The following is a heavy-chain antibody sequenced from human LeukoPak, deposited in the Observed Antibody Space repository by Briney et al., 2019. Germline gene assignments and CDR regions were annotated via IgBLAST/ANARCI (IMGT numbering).Heavy chain of an antibody. V-gene: IGHV1-18*01. CDR3: ARLRLYCSGGSCLYYFDY. CDR1: GYTFTSYD. D-gene: IGHD2-15*01. CDR2: IGAYNGNT. J-gene: IGHJ4*02. Sequence: GASVKVSCKASGYTFTSYDISWVRQAPGQGLEWMGWIGAYNGNTNYAQKLQGRVTMTTDTSTSTAYMELRSLRSDDTAVYYCARLRLYCSGGSCLYYFDYWGQGTLVTVSS.